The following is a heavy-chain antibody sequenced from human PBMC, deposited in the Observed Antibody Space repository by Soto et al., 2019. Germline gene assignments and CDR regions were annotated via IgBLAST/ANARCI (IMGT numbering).Heavy chain of an antibody. Sequence: SETLSLTCSVSGDSLRSYYWSWIRQSPGKGLEWLGYIYNGGGPKYNPSLQSRVTVSVDKSKNQFFLRLTSVTAADSAVYYCARHKGGSGSPPNHWGQGTLVTVSS. D-gene: IGHD3-10*01. CDR3: ARHKGGSGSPPNH. J-gene: IGHJ5*02. CDR1: GDSLRSYY. CDR2: IYNGGGP. V-gene: IGHV4-59*01.